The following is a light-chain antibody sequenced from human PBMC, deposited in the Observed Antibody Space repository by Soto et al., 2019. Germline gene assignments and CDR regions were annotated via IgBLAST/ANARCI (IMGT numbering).Light chain of an antibody. Sequence: QSALTQPASVSGSPGQSITLSCTGTNSDIGGYNIVSWYQQHPGKAPKLMIYDVSIRPSGVSDRFSGSKSANTASLTISGLQPEDEADYYRTTYAPGGTHVFGTGRKVTVL. CDR2: DVS. CDR3: TTYAPGGTHV. V-gene: IGLV2-14*01. CDR1: NSDIGGYNI. J-gene: IGLJ1*01.